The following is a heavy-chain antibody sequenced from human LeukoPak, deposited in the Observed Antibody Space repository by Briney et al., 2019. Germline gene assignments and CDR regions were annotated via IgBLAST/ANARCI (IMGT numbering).Heavy chain of an antibody. CDR1: GGSISSSNW. V-gene: IGHV4-4*02. J-gene: IGHJ4*02. Sequence: SGTLSLTCAVSGGSISSSNWWGWVRQPPGKGLEWIGEIYHSGSTNYNPSLKSRVAISVDTSKNQFSLKVSSVTAADTAVYFCVSGSSWYAYWGQGTLVTVSS. CDR2: IYHSGST. D-gene: IGHD6-13*01. CDR3: VSGSSWYAY.